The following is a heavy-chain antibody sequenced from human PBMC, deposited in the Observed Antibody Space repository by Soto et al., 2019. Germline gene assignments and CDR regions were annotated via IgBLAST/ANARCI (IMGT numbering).Heavy chain of an antibody. CDR2: IIPIFGTA. Sequence: SVTVACKTSWGTFSSYAISWVRQTTGQGLEWMGGIIPIFGTANYAQKFQGRVTITADKSTSTAYMELSSLRSEDTAVYYCARDQNCGGDCSYYYYGMDVWGQGTTVTVSS. CDR3: ARDQNCGGDCSYYYYGMDV. D-gene: IGHD2-21*02. CDR1: WGTFSSYA. V-gene: IGHV1-69*06. J-gene: IGHJ6*02.